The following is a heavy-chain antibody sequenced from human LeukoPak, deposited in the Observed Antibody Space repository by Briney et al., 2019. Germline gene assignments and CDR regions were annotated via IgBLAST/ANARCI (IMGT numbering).Heavy chain of an antibody. V-gene: IGHV4-4*07. CDR1: GGSISSYY. Sequence: PSETLSLTCTVSGGSISSYYWSWIRQPAGKGLEWIGRIYSSGSTNYNPSLKSRVTMSIDTSKNQFSLKLSSVTAADTAVYYCARIIGYCSSTSCLYYFDYWGQGTLVTVSS. J-gene: IGHJ4*02. D-gene: IGHD2-2*03. CDR2: IYSSGST. CDR3: ARIIGYCSSTSCLYYFDY.